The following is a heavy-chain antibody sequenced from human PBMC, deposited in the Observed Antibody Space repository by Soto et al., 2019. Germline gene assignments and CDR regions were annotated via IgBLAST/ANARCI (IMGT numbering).Heavy chain of an antibody. CDR3: ARRGIAARLYHNPYYNGMDV. CDR1: GGYFSGYY. J-gene: IGHJ6*02. Sequence: PSETLSLTCAVYGGYFSGYYWSWIRQPPGKGLEWIGEINHSGSTNYNPSLKSRVTISVDTSKNQFSLKLSSVTAADTAVYYCARRGIAARLYHNPYYNGMDVWAQGSTVTVSS. D-gene: IGHD6-6*01. V-gene: IGHV4-34*01. CDR2: INHSGST.